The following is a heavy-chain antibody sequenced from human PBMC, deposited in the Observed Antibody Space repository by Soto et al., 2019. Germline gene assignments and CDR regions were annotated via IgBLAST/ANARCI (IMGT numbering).Heavy chain of an antibody. CDR3: ATQTISYTWGV. CDR2: LHHDGTT. D-gene: IGHD3-16*01. CDR1: GGPITTTTW. V-gene: IGHV4-4*02. Sequence: QVQLQESGPGLVKPSETLSLTCAVSGGPITTTTWWAWVRLPPGKGLEWIGELHHDGTTNYNPSLERRXTXSXXKSNNHFSLKLTSVTAADTAIYYCATQTISYTWGVWGRGTTVTVSS. J-gene: IGHJ6*02.